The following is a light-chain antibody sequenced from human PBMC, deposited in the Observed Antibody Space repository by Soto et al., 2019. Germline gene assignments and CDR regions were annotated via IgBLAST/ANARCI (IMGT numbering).Light chain of an antibody. Sequence: QSVLTQPPSASGTPGQRVTISCSGSSSNIGSNTVNWYQQLPGTAPKLLIYSNNQRPSGVPDRFSGSKSGTSASLAISGLQSDEEADYYCAAWDDSLNGMVFGGGTKLTVL. CDR3: AAWDDSLNGMV. CDR2: SNN. V-gene: IGLV1-44*01. J-gene: IGLJ3*02. CDR1: SSNIGSNT.